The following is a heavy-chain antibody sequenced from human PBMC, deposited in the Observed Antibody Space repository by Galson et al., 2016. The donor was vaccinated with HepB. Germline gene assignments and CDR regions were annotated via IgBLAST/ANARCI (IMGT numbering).Heavy chain of an antibody. Sequence: SLRLSCAASGFTSKDYAMHWVRQAPGKGLEWVSGIGWSSGNIGYADSVKGRFTVSRDNAKKSLYLQMDSLRAEDTALYYCAKGQTSTRYGMDVWGKGTTVTVSS. V-gene: IGHV3-9*02. D-gene: IGHD2-2*01. CDR3: AKGQTSTRYGMDV. CDR2: IGWSSGNI. J-gene: IGHJ6*04. CDR1: GFTSKDYA.